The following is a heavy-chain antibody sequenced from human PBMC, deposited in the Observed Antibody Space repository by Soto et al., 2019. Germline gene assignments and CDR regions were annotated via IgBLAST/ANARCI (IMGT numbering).Heavy chain of an antibody. Sequence: PSETLSLTCTVSHGSVSSDPFYWTWIRQHPGKGLEWIGYIYYRGNTYYRPSLKSRVSISIDTAQNQFSLKLSSVTAADTAVYYCARGNTMVRGVIITSSYWFDPWGQGTLVTVSS. D-gene: IGHD3-10*01. CDR2: IYYRGNT. CDR1: HGSVSSDPFY. CDR3: ARGNTMVRGVIITSSYWFDP. J-gene: IGHJ5*02. V-gene: IGHV4-31*03.